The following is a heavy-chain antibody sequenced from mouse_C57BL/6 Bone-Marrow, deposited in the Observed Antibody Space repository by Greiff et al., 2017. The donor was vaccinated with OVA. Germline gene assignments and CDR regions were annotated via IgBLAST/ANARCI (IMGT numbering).Heavy chain of an antibody. CDR1: GFTFSSYA. CDR2: ISSGGDYI. J-gene: IGHJ2*01. V-gene: IGHV5-9-1*02. D-gene: IGHD2-4*01. CDR3: TRDQDDYDVEYYFDY. Sequence: EVKLLESGEGLVKPGGSLKLSCAASGFTFSSYAMSWVRQTPEKRLEWVAYISSGGDYIYYADTVKGRFTISRDNARNTLYLQMSSLKSEDTAMYYCTRDQDDYDVEYYFDYWGQGTTLTVSS.